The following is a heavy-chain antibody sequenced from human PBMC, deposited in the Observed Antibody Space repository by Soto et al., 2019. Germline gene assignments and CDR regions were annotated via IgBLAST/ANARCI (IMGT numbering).Heavy chain of an antibody. CDR1: GFTFSTYA. CDR3: AKGRDYYAFDY. J-gene: IGHJ4*02. V-gene: IGHV3-23*01. D-gene: IGHD3-3*01. Sequence: EVQLLESGGGLVQPGGSLRLSCAASGFTFSTYAISWVRQAPGKGLEWVSGISAGGGGTYYADSVKGRYTISRDNSKNTLYLQMNSLRAEDTAVYYCAKGRDYYAFDYWGQGTLVTVSS. CDR2: ISAGGGGT.